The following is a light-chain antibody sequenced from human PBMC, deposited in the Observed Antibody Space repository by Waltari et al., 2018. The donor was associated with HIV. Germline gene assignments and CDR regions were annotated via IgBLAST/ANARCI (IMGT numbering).Light chain of an antibody. V-gene: IGLV1-47*01. CDR1: PSHVDSSY. J-gene: IGLJ2*01. CDR2: MNQ. Sequence: QSVLTQLPSASGTPGQRVTISCFGGPSHVDSSYVYWYQQVPGTTPKLLIYMNQERPSGVPDRFSGSKSGTSASLAVSGLRSEDEAAYYCAVWDDSLNGLVFGGGTKLTVL. CDR3: AVWDDSLNGLV.